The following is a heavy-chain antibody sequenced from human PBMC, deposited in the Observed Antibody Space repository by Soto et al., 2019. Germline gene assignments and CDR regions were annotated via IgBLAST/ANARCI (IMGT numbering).Heavy chain of an antibody. V-gene: IGHV3-33*01. D-gene: IGHD3-10*01. CDR2: IWYDGSNK. CDR3: ARDGRLLWFGELSPPFDY. J-gene: IGHJ4*02. CDR1: GFTFSSYG. Sequence: QVQLVESGGGVVQPGRSLRLSCAASGFTFSSYGMHWVRQAPGKGLEWVAVIWYDGSNKYYADSVKGRFTISRDNSKNTQYLQMNSLRAEDTAVYYCARDGRLLWFGELSPPFDYWGQGTLVTVSS.